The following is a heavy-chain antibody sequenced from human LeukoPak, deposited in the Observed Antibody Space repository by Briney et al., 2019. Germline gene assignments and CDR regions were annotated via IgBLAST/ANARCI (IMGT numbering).Heavy chain of an antibody. CDR1: GFTFSSYA. CDR3: AKWASYYYGSGSKNIDY. CDR2: ISGSGGST. Sequence: TGGSPRLSCAASGFTFSSYAMSWVRQAPGKGLEWVSAISGSGGSTYYAASVKGRFTISRDNSKNTLYLQMNSLRAEDTAVYYCAKWASYYYGSGSKNIDYWGQGTLVTVSS. J-gene: IGHJ4*02. D-gene: IGHD3-10*01. V-gene: IGHV3-23*01.